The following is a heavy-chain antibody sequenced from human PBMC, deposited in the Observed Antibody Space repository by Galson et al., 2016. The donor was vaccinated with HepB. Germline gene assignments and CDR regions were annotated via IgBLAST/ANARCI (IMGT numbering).Heavy chain of an antibody. V-gene: IGHV4-34*01. D-gene: IGHD3-22*01. CDR2: INHSGSA. CDR1: GGPFSNYY. J-gene: IGHJ4*01. CDR3: ARGRSVSYSYDGTGYYRFDY. Sequence: TLSLTCAVYGGPFSNYYWSWIRQPPGKGLEWIGEINHSGSAYYNPSLKSRVTISGDTSKNQFSLRLNSVTAADTAVYYCARGRSVSYSYDGTGYYRFDYWGQGALVTVSS.